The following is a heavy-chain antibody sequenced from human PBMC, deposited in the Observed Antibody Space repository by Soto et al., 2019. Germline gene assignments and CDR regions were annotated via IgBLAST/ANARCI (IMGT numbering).Heavy chain of an antibody. J-gene: IGHJ6*01. CDR3: VRQGIDYLHGLVDV. CDR2: VYYTGDT. D-gene: IGHD4-17*01. CDR1: SGPDRSHN. V-gene: IGHV4-59*08. Sequence: QVQLQQSGPRLVKPSETLSLTCTVSSGPDRSHNWGWIRQPSGRGLEWIGYVYYTGDTAYNPSLRGRVTISADTSTNDISLTLNSVTAADTAVYYCVRQGIDYLHGLVDVW.